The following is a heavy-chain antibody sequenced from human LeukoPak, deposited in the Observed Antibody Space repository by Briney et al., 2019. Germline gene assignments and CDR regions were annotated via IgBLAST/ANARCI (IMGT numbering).Heavy chain of an antibody. CDR1: GFTSSNYW. J-gene: IGHJ4*02. CDR2: INTDGSST. Sequence: GGSLRLSCAASGFTSSNYWMHWVRQAPGKGLVWVSRINTDGSSTKYADSVKGRFTISRDNSRNTLYLQMNSLRAGDTAVYYCARDRAKVIATLMEWGQGTLVTVSS. D-gene: IGHD2-21*01. CDR3: ARDRAKVIATLME. V-gene: IGHV3-74*01.